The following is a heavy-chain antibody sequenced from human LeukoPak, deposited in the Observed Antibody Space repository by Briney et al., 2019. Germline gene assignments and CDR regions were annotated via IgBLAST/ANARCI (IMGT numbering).Heavy chain of an antibody. CDR1: GGSFSGYY. CDR2: INHSGST. J-gene: IGHJ4*02. V-gene: IGHV4-34*01. CDR3: ARRGGGSYSPPTPFDY. D-gene: IGHD1-26*01. Sequence: PSETLSLTCAVYGGSFSGYYWSWIRQPPGKGLEWIGEINHSGSTNHNPSLKSRVTISVDTSKNQFSLKLSSVTAADTAVYYCARRGGGSYSPPTPFDYWGQGTLVTVSS.